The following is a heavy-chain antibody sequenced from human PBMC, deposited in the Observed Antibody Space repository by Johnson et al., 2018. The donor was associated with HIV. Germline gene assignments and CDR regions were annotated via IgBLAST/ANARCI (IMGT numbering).Heavy chain of an antibody. Sequence: QVQLVESGGGLVQPGGSLRLSCAASGFPFRDSAMHWVRQAPGRGMEWLAVIIFDGVYKHHADYVKGRFTISRDNSKNTLYLQMNSLRAEDTALYFCTRRESSELGDAFDIWGQGTMVTVSS. V-gene: IGHV3-30-3*01. D-gene: IGHD6-6*01. CDR2: IIFDGVYK. J-gene: IGHJ3*02. CDR3: TRRESSELGDAFDI. CDR1: GFPFRDSA.